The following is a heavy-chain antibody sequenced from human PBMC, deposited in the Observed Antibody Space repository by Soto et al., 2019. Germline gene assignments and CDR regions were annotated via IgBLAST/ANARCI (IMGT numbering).Heavy chain of an antibody. CDR3: GHLGIIGMASWFDP. D-gene: IGHD1-20*01. Sequence: QITLKESGPTLVKPTQTLTLTCTFSGFSLNSRGVGVGWIRQPPGKALEWLALIYWDEDKHFSPSLKSRLTLAPDTSKSQVVLTMTNMEPVATGTYYCGHLGIIGMASWFDPWGQGTLVTVSS. CDR2: IYWDEDK. V-gene: IGHV2-5*02. J-gene: IGHJ5*02. CDR1: GFSLNSRGVG.